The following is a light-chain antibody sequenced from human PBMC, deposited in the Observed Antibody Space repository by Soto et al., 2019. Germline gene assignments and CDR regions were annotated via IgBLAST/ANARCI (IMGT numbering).Light chain of an antibody. Sequence: EIVLTQSPATLSLSPGERATLSCRASQSISSHLTWYQQKPGQAPRLLIYDASNRATDIPARFSGSGSGTDFTLTISSLVPEDFAVYYCQRRDWPLAFGGGTKVEIK. CDR2: DAS. V-gene: IGKV3-11*01. CDR3: QRRDWPLA. J-gene: IGKJ4*01. CDR1: QSISSH.